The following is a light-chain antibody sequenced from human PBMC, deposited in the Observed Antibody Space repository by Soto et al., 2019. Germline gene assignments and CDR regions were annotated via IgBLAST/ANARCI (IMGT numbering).Light chain of an antibody. Sequence: QAVVTQPPSASGTPGQRVTISCSGSSSNIGSNTVNWYQQLPGTAPKLLIYSNNQRPSGVPDRFSGSKSGTSASLAISGLQSEDEADYYCAAWDDSLNGPVFGVGTQLTVL. CDR3: AAWDDSLNGPV. J-gene: IGLJ3*02. V-gene: IGLV1-44*01. CDR1: SSNIGSNT. CDR2: SNN.